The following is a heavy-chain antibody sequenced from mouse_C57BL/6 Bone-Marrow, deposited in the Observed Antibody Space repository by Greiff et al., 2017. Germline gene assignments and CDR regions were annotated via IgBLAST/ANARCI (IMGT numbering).Heavy chain of an antibody. CDR3: AILPPAFAY. Sequence: EVKLLESGGGLVKPGGSLKLSCAASGFTFSDYGMHWVRQAPEKGLEWVAYISSCSSTIYYADTVKGRFTISRDNAKNTLFLQMTSLRSEDTAMYYCAILPPAFAYWGQGTLVTVSA. J-gene: IGHJ3*01. V-gene: IGHV5-17*01. D-gene: IGHD2-1*01. CDR2: ISSCSSTI. CDR1: GFTFSDYG.